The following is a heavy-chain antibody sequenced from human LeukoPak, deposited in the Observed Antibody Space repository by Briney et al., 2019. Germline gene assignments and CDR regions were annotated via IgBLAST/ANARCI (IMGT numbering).Heavy chain of an antibody. J-gene: IGHJ4*02. CDR2: IRGSDYNT. V-gene: IGHV3-23*01. D-gene: IGHD5-18*01. Sequence: GGSLRLSCAASGFTFSTYAMNWVRQAPVKVLEWVSAIRGSDYNTYYADSVKGRFTISRDNSKNALYLQMNSLTAEDTAVYYCVKSFGGFSYGKVDYWGQGTLVTVSS. CDR3: VKSFGGFSYGKVDY. CDR1: GFTFSTYA.